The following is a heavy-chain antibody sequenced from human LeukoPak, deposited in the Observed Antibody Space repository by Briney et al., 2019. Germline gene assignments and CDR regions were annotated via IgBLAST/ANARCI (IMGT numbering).Heavy chain of an antibody. CDR2: IFSHGET. V-gene: IGHV3-66*01. CDR3: ARDPTAVSINTYA. J-gene: IGHJ4*02. CDR1: GFTVGNNY. D-gene: IGHD2-8*01. Sequence: PGGSLRLSCAASGFTVGNNYMNWVRQAPGKGLEWVTLIFSHGETSYADSVKGRFTISCDNSKNTLYLQMNGLGVEDTALYYCARDPTAVSINTYAWGQGTLVTVSS.